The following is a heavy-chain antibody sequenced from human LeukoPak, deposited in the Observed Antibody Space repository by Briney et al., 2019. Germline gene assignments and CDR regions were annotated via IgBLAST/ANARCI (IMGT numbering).Heavy chain of an antibody. D-gene: IGHD3-9*01. CDR3: AKWGDYDVLTGYYVSDY. J-gene: IGHJ4*02. CDR2: ITGSGGNT. CDR1: GFTFSSYA. V-gene: IGHV3-23*01. Sequence: GRSLRLSCAASGFTFSSYAMHWVRQAPGKGLEWVSAITGSGGNTYYADSVKGRFTISRDNSKNTVFLQMNSLRAEDTAVYYCAKWGDYDVLTGYYVSDYWGQGTLVTVSS.